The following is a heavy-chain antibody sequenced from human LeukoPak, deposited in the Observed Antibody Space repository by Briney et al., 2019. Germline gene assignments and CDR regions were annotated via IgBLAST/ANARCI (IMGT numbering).Heavy chain of an antibody. D-gene: IGHD3-10*01. CDR2: IKQDGSEK. Sequence: GGSPRLSCAASGFTFSSYWMSWVRQAPGKGLEWVANIKQDGSEKYYVDSVKGRFTISRDNAKNSLYLQMNSLRAEDTAVYYCARDPLPMDNWFDPWGQGTLVTVSS. J-gene: IGHJ5*02. V-gene: IGHV3-7*01. CDR3: ARDPLPMDNWFDP. CDR1: GFTFSSYW.